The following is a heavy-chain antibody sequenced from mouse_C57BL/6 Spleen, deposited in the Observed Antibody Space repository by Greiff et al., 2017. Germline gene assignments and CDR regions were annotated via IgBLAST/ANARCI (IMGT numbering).Heavy chain of an antibody. V-gene: IGHV1-82*01. CDR2: IYPGDGDS. D-gene: IGHD2-5*01. CDR1: GYAFSSFR. Sequence: QVQPPQFGPELVKPGASVKIFCKASGYAFSSFRLNWVKQRPGKGLEWIGRIYPGDGDSNYNGKFQGKATLTADKSSSTAYMQLSSLTSEDSAVYFFARWPCSNYDDAMDYWGQGTSVTVSS. CDR3: ARWPCSNYDDAMDY. J-gene: IGHJ4*01.